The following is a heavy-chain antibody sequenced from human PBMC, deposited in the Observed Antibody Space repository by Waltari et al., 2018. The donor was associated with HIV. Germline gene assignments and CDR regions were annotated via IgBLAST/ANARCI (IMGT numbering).Heavy chain of an antibody. CDR2: INHSGST. CDR1: GGSFSGYY. J-gene: IGHJ6*02. D-gene: IGHD6-13*01. CDR3: ARAPSIAAAGLYYYYGMDV. Sequence: QVQLQQWGAGLLKPSETLSLTCAVYGGSFSGYYWSWIRQPPGKGLEWIGEINHSGSTNYNPSLKSRVTISVDTSKNQFSLKLSSVTAADTAVYYCARAPSIAAAGLYYYYGMDVWGQGTTVTVSS. V-gene: IGHV4-34*01.